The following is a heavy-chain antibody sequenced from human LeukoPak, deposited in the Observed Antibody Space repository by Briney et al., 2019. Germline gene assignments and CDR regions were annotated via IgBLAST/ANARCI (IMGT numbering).Heavy chain of an antibody. Sequence: GGSLRLSCAASGFTFSSYGMHWVRQAPGKGLEWVAVISYDGSNKYYADSVKGRFTISRDNSKNTLYLQMNSLRAEDTAVYYCAKDHGGLRYFDWLPNFDYWGQGTLVTVSS. D-gene: IGHD3-9*01. J-gene: IGHJ4*02. CDR2: ISYDGSNK. CDR3: AKDHGGLRYFDWLPNFDY. CDR1: GFTFSSYG. V-gene: IGHV3-30*18.